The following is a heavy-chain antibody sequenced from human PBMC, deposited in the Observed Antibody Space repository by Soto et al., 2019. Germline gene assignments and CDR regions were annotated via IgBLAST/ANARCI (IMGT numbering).Heavy chain of an antibody. CDR3: ARGGLAARKGRWFDP. D-gene: IGHD6-6*01. Sequence: SETLSLTCTVSGDSISSYYWGWIRQPPGKGLERIGYIHYSGSTNYNPSLKSRVTISVDTPKNQFSLKVNSMTAADTAVYYCARGGLAARKGRWFDPWGQGTLVTVSS. CDR2: IHYSGST. V-gene: IGHV4-59*01. J-gene: IGHJ5*02. CDR1: GDSISSYY.